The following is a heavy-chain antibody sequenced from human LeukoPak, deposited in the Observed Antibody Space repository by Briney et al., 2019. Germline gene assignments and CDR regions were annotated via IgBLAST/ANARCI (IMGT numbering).Heavy chain of an antibody. CDR1: GFTVSGNY. J-gene: IGHJ5*02. Sequence: GGSLRLSCAASGFTVSGNYMSWVRRAPGKGLEWVSVIYSGGSTYYADSVKGRFTISRDNSKNTLYLQMNSLRAEDTAAYYCAKEGIQLGYNWFDPWGQGTLVTVSS. V-gene: IGHV3-53*01. CDR2: IYSGGST. D-gene: IGHD5-18*01. CDR3: AKEGIQLGYNWFDP.